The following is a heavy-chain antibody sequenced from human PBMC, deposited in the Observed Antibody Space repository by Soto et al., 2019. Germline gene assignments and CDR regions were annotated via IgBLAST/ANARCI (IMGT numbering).Heavy chain of an antibody. V-gene: IGHV4-34*01. CDR2: VKPSGGA. CDR3: ARAGGSYDYSMDV. Sequence: SETLSLTCAVYGGSLSGYHWSWIRQPPGEGLEWIGEVKPSGGAKYNPSLKSRVIISQDPSKNQLSLKVSPVTAADTAVYYCARAGGSYDYSMDVWGQGTTVTVSS. CDR1: GGSLSGYH. D-gene: IGHD6-25*01. J-gene: IGHJ6*02.